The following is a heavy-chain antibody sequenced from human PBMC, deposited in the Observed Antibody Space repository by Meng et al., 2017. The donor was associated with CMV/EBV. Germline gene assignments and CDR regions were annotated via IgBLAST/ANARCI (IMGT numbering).Heavy chain of an antibody. CDR2: MNPNSGNT. J-gene: IGHJ5*02. CDR3: ARGLGYCSSTSCYGRFDP. CDR1: GYTFTSYD. D-gene: IGHD2-2*01. Sequence: SVKVSCKASGYTFTSYDITWVRQATGQGLEWMGWMNPNSGNTGYAQKFQGRVTITRNTSISTAYMELSSLRSEDTAVYYCARGLGYCSSTSCYGRFDPWGQGTLVTVSS. V-gene: IGHV1-8*03.